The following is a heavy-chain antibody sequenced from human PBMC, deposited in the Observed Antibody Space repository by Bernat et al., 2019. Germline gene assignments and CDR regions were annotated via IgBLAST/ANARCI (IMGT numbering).Heavy chain of an antibody. CDR1: GFTFSSYG. Sequence: QVQLVESGGGVVQPGRSLRLSCAASGFTFSSYGMHWVRQAPGKGLEWVAVISYDGSNKYYADSVKGRFTISRDNSKNTLYLQMNSLRAEDTAVYYCATGAVTISKLPDYWGQGTLVTVSS. J-gene: IGHJ4*02. V-gene: IGHV3-30*03. CDR2: ISYDGSNK. D-gene: IGHD4-17*01. CDR3: ATGAVTISKLPDY.